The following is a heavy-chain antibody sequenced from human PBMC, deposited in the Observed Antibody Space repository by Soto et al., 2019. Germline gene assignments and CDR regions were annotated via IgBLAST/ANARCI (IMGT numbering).Heavy chain of an antibody. Sequence: EVQLVESGGGLVQPGKALRLSCAASGFTFSKYWMHWVRQAPGKGPVWVSYISGDGTTTDYADSVKGRFTISRDNAKNTLYLQMDSLRVEDTAVYYCAIQDCTNDVCLEAAVTVGGALEYWGRGAQVTVTS. CDR1: GFTFSKYW. CDR2: ISGDGTTT. V-gene: IGHV3-74*01. CDR3: AIQDCTNDVCLEAAVTVGGALEY. D-gene: IGHD2-8*01. J-gene: IGHJ4*02.